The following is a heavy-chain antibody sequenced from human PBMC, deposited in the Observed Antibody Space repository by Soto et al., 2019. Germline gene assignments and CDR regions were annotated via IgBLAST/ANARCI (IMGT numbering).Heavy chain of an antibody. J-gene: IGHJ6*02. D-gene: IGHD2-8*01. CDR1: GYTFTSYG. V-gene: IGHV1-18*04. Sequence: GASVKVSCKASGYTFTSYGISWVRQAPGQGLEWMGWISAYNGNTNYAQKLQGRVTMTTDTSTSTAYMELRSLRSDDTAVYYCARDGRGGYCTNGVCSYYYGMDVCGQGTTVTVSS. CDR3: ARDGRGGYCTNGVCSYYYGMDV. CDR2: ISAYNGNT.